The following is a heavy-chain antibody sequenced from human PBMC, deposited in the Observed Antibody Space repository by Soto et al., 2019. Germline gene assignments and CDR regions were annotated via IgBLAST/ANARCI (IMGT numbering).Heavy chain of an antibody. V-gene: IGHV4-59*01. Sequence: QVQLQESGPGLVKPSETLSLTCTVSGASISSYYWSWIRQPPGKGLEWIGYIYYSGSTNYNPSLKSRVTRSVAPSKSQFSLNLSSVTAADTVVYYCAREGYSSSWYVWGVFDIWGQGTMVTVSS. CDR1: GASISSYY. D-gene: IGHD6-13*01. CDR2: IYYSGST. CDR3: AREGYSSSWYVWGVFDI. J-gene: IGHJ3*02.